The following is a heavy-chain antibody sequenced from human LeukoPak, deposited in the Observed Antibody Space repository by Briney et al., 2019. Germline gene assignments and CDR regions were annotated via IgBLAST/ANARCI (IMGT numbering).Heavy chain of an antibody. CDR1: GGSISSYY. Sequence: SETLSLTCTVSGGSISSYYWSWIRQPPGRGLEWIGYIYYSGSTNYNPSLKSRVTISVDTSKNQFSLKLSSVTAADTAVYYCARSDVYYDFWSGYYPPENAFDIWGQGTMVTVSS. CDR3: ARSDVYYDFWSGYYPPENAFDI. D-gene: IGHD3-3*01. CDR2: IYYSGST. J-gene: IGHJ3*02. V-gene: IGHV4-59*01.